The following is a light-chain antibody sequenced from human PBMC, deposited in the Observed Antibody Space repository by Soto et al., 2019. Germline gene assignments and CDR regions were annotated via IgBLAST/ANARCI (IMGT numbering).Light chain of an antibody. CDR2: EVS. CDR3: SSYTRGSTVV. J-gene: IGLJ2*01. V-gene: IGLV2-14*01. CDR1: SSEVGGSNY. Sequence: QSALTQPASVSGSPGQSITISCTGTSSEVGGSNYVSWYQQHPGKDPKLMIYEVSNRPSWVSNRFSDSKSGNTASLTISGLQAEDEADHYCSSYTRGSTVVFVGGTQVTVL.